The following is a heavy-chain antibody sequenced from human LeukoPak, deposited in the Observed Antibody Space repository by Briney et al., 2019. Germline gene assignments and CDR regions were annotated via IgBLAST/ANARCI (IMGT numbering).Heavy chain of an antibody. V-gene: IGHV3-7*01. D-gene: IGHD5-18*01. CDR2: IKQDGSEK. CDR1: GFSFSNYW. J-gene: IGHJ3*02. CDR3: ARESSYGYDAFDI. Sequence: GGSLRLSCAASGFSFSNYWITWVRQDPGEGLGWVANIKQDGSEKYYDAAVKGRFTISKDNVKNPLYLKMNSLRAEDTAVYYCARESSYGYDAFDIWGQGTMVTVSS.